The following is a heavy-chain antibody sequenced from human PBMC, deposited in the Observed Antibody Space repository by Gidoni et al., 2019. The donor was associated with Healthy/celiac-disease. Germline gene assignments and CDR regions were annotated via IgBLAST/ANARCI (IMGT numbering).Heavy chain of an antibody. CDR3: ARVVTAAGYYYGMDV. D-gene: IGHD6-13*01. J-gene: IGHJ6*02. CDR2: NYYSRST. CDR1: AGAISSGGYY. V-gene: IGHV4-31*03. Sequence: QVQLQESGPGLVKPSQTLFLTCTVSAGAISSGGYYWSWIRQHPGKGLAWIGYNYYSRSTYYNPSLKSRVTISVDTSKNQFSLKLSSVTAADTAVYCCARVVTAAGYYYGMDVWGQGTTVTVSS.